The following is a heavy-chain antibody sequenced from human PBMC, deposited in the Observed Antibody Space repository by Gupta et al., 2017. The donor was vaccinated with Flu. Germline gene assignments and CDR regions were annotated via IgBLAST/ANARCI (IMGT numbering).Heavy chain of an antibody. J-gene: IGHJ4*02. CDR2: IYYSGST. CDR1: GGSISSGGYY. V-gene: IGHV4-31*03. CDR3: ARVGGSSSWYEKSRFDY. Sequence: QVQLQESGPGLVKPSQTLSLTCTVSGGSISSGGYYWSWIRPHPGKGLEWIGYIYYSGSTYYNPSLKSRVTISVDTSKNQFSLKLSSVTAADTAVYYCARVGGSSSWYEKSRFDYWGQGTLVTVSS. D-gene: IGHD6-13*01.